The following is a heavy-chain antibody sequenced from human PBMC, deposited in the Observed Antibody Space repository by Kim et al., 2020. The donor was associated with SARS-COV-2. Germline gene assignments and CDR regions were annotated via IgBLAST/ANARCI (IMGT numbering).Heavy chain of an antibody. V-gene: IGHV1-2*04. CDR3: AREPICSGGSCYSLDAFDI. D-gene: IGHD2-15*01. CDR1: GYTFTGYY. J-gene: IGHJ3*02. CDR2: INPNSGGT. Sequence: ASVKVSCKASGYTFTGYYMHWVRQAPGQGLEWMGWINPNSGGTNYAQKFQGWVTMTRDTSISTAHMELSRLRSDDTAVYYCAREPICSGGSCYSLDAFDIWGQGTMVTVSS.